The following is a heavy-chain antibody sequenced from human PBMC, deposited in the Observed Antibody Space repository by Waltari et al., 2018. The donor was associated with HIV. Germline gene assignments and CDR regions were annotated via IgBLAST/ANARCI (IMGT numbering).Heavy chain of an antibody. CDR2: ISAHKGNT. V-gene: IGHV1-18*01. CDR1: GYTFTSYG. Sequence: QVHLVQSGAEVKKPGASVKVSCKASGYTFTSYGVSWVRQAPGQGLEWMGWISAHKGNTNCAQNRQGRVTMTTDTSTNTAYMELRSLRSDDTAVYYWARTYYYDRPREFDYWGQGTLVTVSS. J-gene: IGHJ4*02. D-gene: IGHD3-22*01. CDR3: ARTYYYDRPREFDY.